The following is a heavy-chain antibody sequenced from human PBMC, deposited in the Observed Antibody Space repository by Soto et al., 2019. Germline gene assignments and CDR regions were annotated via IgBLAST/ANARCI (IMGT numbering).Heavy chain of an antibody. V-gene: IGHV4-59*08. CDR1: GGSINSYY. Sequence: SETLSLTCTVSGGSINSYYWSWIRQPPGKGLEWIGYISYSGSTNYNPSLRSRVTISVDTSRNHFSLKLTSVTAADTAVYYCARTYSGYYFDYWGQGTLVTVSS. J-gene: IGHJ4*02. CDR3: ARTYSGYYFDY. CDR2: ISYSGST. D-gene: IGHD5-12*01.